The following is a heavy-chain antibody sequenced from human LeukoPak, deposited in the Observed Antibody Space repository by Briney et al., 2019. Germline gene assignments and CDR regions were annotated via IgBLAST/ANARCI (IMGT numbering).Heavy chain of an antibody. CDR1: GFTFSSYE. D-gene: IGHD3-10*01. CDR2: ISGSGGST. Sequence: GGSLRLSCAASGFTFSSYEMNWVRQAPGEGLEWVSAISGSGGSTYYADSVKGRFAISRDTSKNTLYLQMNSLRAEDTAVYYCAKVGPSLVRGLIRGGARYYYNYMDVWGKGTTVTISS. J-gene: IGHJ6*03. V-gene: IGHV3-23*01. CDR3: AKVGPSLVRGLIRGGARYYYNYMDV.